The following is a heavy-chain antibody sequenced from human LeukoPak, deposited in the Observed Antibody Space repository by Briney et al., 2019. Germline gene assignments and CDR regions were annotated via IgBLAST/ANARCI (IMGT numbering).Heavy chain of an antibody. J-gene: IGHJ2*01. CDR1: GFTFSNYN. CDR3: ARGGYCTSRSCYTYWYFDL. Sequence: GGSLRLSCAVSGFTFSNYNMNWVRQAPGKGLEWVSSITSSSSYIYYADSVKGRFTISRDNAKNSLYLQMNSLTAEDTAVYYCARGGYCTSRSCYTYWYFDLWGRGTLVTVSS. V-gene: IGHV3-21*01. D-gene: IGHD2-2*02. CDR2: ITSSSSYI.